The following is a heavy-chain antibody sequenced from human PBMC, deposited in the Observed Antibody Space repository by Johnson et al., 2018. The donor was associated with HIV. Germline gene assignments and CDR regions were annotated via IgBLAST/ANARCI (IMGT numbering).Heavy chain of an antibody. Sequence: QVQLVESGGGVVQPGGSLRLSCAASGLTFSSYGMHWVRQAPGKGLEWVAFIRYDGSNKYYADSVKGRFTISRDNSKNTLYLQMNSLRAEDTAVYYCAETVAGQGAFDIWGQGTMVTVSS. J-gene: IGHJ3*02. CDR3: AETVAGQGAFDI. CDR1: GLTFSSYG. V-gene: IGHV3-30*02. D-gene: IGHD6-19*01. CDR2: IRYDGSNK.